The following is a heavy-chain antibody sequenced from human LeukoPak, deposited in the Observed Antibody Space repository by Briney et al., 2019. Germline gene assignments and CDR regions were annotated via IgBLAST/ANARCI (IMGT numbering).Heavy chain of an antibody. Sequence: GGSLRLSCAASGFTFSSYAMHWVRQAPGKGLEWVAVISYDGSNKYYADSVKGRFTISRDNSKNTLYLQINSLRAEDTAVYYCARDRRVTIFGVDVFDYWGQGTLVTVSS. D-gene: IGHD3-3*01. CDR2: ISYDGSNK. CDR3: ARDRRVTIFGVDVFDY. CDR1: GFTFSSYA. J-gene: IGHJ4*02. V-gene: IGHV3-30-3*01.